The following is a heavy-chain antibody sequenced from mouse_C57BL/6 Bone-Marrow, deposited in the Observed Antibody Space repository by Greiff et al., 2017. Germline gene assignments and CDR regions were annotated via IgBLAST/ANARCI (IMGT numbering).Heavy chain of an antibody. CDR3: ARLITTVPDH. Sequence: QVQLQQPGAELVMPGASVKLSCKASGYTFTSYWMHWVKQRPGQGLEWIGEIDPSASYTNYNQKFKGKSTLTVDKSSSTAYMQLSSLTSEDSAVYYCARLITTVPDHWGQGTTLTVSS. V-gene: IGHV1-69*01. D-gene: IGHD1-1*01. J-gene: IGHJ2*01. CDR1: GYTFTSYW. CDR2: IDPSASYT.